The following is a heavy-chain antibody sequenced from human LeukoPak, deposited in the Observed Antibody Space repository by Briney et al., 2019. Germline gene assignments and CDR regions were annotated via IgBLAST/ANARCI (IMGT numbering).Heavy chain of an antibody. CDR1: GFTFSSYS. J-gene: IGHJ5*02. D-gene: IGHD6-13*01. CDR2: ISSSDSTI. CDR3: ARDRIAALWFDP. Sequence: GSLRLSCAASGFTFSSYSMNWVRQAPGKGLEWVSYISSSDSTIYYADSGKGRFTISRDNAKNSLYLQMNSLRDEDTAVYYCARDRIAALWFDPWGQGTLVTVSS. V-gene: IGHV3-48*02.